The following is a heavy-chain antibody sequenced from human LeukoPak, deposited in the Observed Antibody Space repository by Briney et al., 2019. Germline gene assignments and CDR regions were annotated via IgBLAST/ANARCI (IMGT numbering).Heavy chain of an antibody. V-gene: IGHV1-18*01. CDR1: GYTFTSYG. J-gene: IGHJ4*02. CDR3: ARELDGLGSYGKLGY. Sequence: ASVKVSCKASGYTFTSYGISWVRQAPGQGLEWMGWISAYNGNTHYAQKLQGRVTMTTDTSTSTAYMELRSLRSDDTAVYYCARELDGLGSYGKLGYWGQGTLVTVSS. D-gene: IGHD5-18*01. CDR2: ISAYNGNT.